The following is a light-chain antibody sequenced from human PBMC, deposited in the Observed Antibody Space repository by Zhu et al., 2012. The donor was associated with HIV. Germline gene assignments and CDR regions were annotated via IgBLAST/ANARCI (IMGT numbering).Light chain of an antibody. J-gene: IGKJ2*01. V-gene: IGKV3-15*01. Sequence: IVLTQSPATLSLSPGEAATLSCRASQRVSAYLAWYQHKAGQAPRLLLYGASTRATGIPARFTGSGFGTEFTLTITSVQSEDFATYYCQQYNTWPYTFGQGTKLEIK. CDR1: QRVSAY. CDR2: GAS. CDR3: QQYNTWPYT.